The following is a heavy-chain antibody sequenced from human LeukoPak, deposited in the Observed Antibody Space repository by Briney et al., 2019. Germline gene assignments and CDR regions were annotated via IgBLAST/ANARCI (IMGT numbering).Heavy chain of an antibody. CDR1: GGSLSPHY. D-gene: IGHD5-12*01. CDR2: INNRGTT. Sequence: NPSETLSLTCAVSGGSLSPHYWSWIRRPLGKGLEWIGEINNRGTTNSSPSLRGRATISVDKSKNQFSLRLTSVTAADTAIYYCARVPLWWLTPFDFWGQGTLATVSS. J-gene: IGHJ4*02. CDR3: ARVPLWWLTPFDF. V-gene: IGHV4-34*01.